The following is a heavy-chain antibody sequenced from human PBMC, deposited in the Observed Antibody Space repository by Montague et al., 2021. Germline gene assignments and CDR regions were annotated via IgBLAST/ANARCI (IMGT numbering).Heavy chain of an antibody. V-gene: IGHV4-34*01. Sequence: SETLSLTCAVSGGSFSAYYWDWIRQPPGKGLEWIGEIHHSGITYXNPSLNRRLTISLDTSKNQFSLKLNSVTAADTAVYFCARRSRLKSPVDYWGQGTLVTVSS. CDR2: IHHSGIT. CDR3: ARRSRLKSPVDY. CDR1: GGSFSAYY. J-gene: IGHJ4*02.